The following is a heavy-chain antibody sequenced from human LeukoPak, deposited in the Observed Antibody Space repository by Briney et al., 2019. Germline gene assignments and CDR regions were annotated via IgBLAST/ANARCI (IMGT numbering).Heavy chain of an antibody. CDR2: FYYSGNT. V-gene: IGHV4-59*12. CDR1: GGSISSYY. D-gene: IGHD3-16*01. Sequence: SETLSLTCTVSGGSISSYYWSWIRQPPGKGLEWIGYFYYSGNTNYNPSLKSRVTISVDTSKNQFSLKLTSMTAADTAVYYCARGIWGDLSWFDPWGQGTLVTVSS. CDR3: ARGIWGDLSWFDP. J-gene: IGHJ5*02.